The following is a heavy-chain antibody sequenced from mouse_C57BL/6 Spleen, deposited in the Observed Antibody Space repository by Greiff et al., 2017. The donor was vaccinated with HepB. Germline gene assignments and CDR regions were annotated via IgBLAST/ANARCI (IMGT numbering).Heavy chain of an antibody. J-gene: IGHJ2*01. CDR3: APQLGRGGVFDY. CDR2: IHPSDSDT. D-gene: IGHD4-1*02. CDR1: GYTFTSYW. Sequence: QVQLQQPGAELVKPGASVKVSCKASGYTFTSYWMHWVKQRPGQGLEWIGRIHPSDSDTNYNQKFKGKATLTVDKSSSTAYMQLSSLTSEDSAVFYCAPQLGRGGVFDYWGQGTTLTVSS. V-gene: IGHV1-74*01.